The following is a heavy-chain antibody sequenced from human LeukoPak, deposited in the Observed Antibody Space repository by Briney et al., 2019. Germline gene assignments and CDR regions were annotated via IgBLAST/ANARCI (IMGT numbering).Heavy chain of an antibody. Sequence: SETLSLTCTVSGGSISTYYWSWIRQPPGKGLEWIGYVRYSGSTNYNPSLKSRLTISLDTSKKQISLKLNSVTAADTAVYYCARLDNSGYYFHDYWGQGTLVTVSS. CDR3: ARLDNSGYYFHDY. CDR2: VRYSGST. J-gene: IGHJ4*02. CDR1: GGSISTYY. D-gene: IGHD3-22*01. V-gene: IGHV4-59*08.